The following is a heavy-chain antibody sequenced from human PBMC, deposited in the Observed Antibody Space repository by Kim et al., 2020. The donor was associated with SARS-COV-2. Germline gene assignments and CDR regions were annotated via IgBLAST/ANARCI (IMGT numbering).Heavy chain of an antibody. CDR3: ARGVQVYKNWFDP. CDR2: ISYDGSNK. D-gene: IGHD3-10*01. V-gene: IGHV3-30*04. Sequence: GGSLRLSCAASGFTFSSYAMHWVRQAPGKGLEWVAVISYDGSNKYYVDSVKGRFTISRDNSKNTLYLQMNSLRAEDTAVYYCARGVQVYKNWFDPWGQGTLVTVSS. CDR1: GFTFSSYA. J-gene: IGHJ5*02.